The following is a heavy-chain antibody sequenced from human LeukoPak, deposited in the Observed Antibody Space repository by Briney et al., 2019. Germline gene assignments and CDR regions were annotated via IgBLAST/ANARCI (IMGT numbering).Heavy chain of an antibody. CDR2: IYYSGTT. D-gene: IGHD2-2*01. CDR3: PRSYCSSSCYAVGAFDI. Sequence: SETLSLTCTLSSGSISSSSHYWGWIRQPPGKGLEWMGSIYYSGTTYYSPSLKSRVTISVDMSKNQFSLRLSSVTAADTAAYYCPRSYCSSSCYAVGAFDIWGQGTVVTVSS. J-gene: IGHJ3*02. V-gene: IGHV4-39*01. CDR1: SGSISSSSHY.